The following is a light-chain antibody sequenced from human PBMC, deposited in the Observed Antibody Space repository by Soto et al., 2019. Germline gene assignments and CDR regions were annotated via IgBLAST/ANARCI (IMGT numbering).Light chain of an antibody. CDR1: QSISSNY. CDR3: QQYGGSPRT. J-gene: IGKJ1*01. Sequence: EIVLTQSPGTLSLSPGERATLSCRASQSISSNYLAWHQQTPGQAPRLLIYDASSRAAGIPDRFSGSGSGTDFTLTISRLEPEDFGVYYCQQYGGSPRTFGQGTKVDIK. CDR2: DAS. V-gene: IGKV3-20*01.